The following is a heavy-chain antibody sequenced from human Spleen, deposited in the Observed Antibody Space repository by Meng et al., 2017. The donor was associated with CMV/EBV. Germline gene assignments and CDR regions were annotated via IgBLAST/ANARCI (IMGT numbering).Heavy chain of an antibody. CDR1: GFTVSSNY. V-gene: IGHV3-9*01. J-gene: IGHJ6*02. Sequence: GGSLRLSCAASGFTVSSNYMSWVRRAPGKGLEWVSGISGNTGFIGYADSVKGRFTISRDNAKKTLSLQMNTLRPDDTALYYCAKGGGERVTFDAMDVWGQGTTVTVSS. CDR2: ISGNTGFI. D-gene: IGHD2-21*02. CDR3: AKGGGERVTFDAMDV.